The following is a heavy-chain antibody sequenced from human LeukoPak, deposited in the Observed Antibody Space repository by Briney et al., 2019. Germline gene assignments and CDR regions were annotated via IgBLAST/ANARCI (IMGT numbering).Heavy chain of an antibody. CDR2: INPNGGGT. Sequence: ASVKVSCKASGYTFTGYYMHWVRQAPGQGLEYLGWINPNGGGTNFPQKFQGRVTLTIDTSVNTGYMEITKLTSDDTAAYYCARIITSTWYNEFDCWGQGTLVAVSS. J-gene: IGHJ4*02. CDR1: GYTFTGYY. V-gene: IGHV1-2*02. D-gene: IGHD1-14*01. CDR3: ARIITSTWYNEFDC.